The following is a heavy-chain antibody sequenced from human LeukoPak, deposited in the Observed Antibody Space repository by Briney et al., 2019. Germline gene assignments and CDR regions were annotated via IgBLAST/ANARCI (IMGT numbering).Heavy chain of an antibody. CDR3: AKASEDIVLMVYAWYYMDV. V-gene: IGHV3-30*02. CDR2: IRYDGSNK. Sequence: PGGSLRLSCAASGFTFSSYGMHWVRQAPGKGLEWVAFIRYDGSNKYYADSVKGRFTISRDNSKNTLYLQMNSPRAEDTAVYYCAKASEDIVLMVYAWYYMDVWGKGTTVTVSS. J-gene: IGHJ6*03. CDR1: GFTFSSYG. D-gene: IGHD2-8*01.